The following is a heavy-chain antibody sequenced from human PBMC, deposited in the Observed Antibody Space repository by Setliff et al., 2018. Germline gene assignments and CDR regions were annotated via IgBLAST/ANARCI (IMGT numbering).Heavy chain of an antibody. CDR2: ISYDGSNK. Sequence: PGGSLRLSCAASGFTFSSYAMHWVRQAPGKGLEWVAVISYDGSNKYYADSVKGRFTISRDNSKNTLYLQMNSLRAEDTAVYYCARGPWKHSAYYYYYYMDVWGKGTTVTVS. J-gene: IGHJ6*03. D-gene: IGHD1-1*01. CDR1: GFTFSSYA. V-gene: IGHV3-30*04. CDR3: ARGPWKHSAYYYYYYMDV.